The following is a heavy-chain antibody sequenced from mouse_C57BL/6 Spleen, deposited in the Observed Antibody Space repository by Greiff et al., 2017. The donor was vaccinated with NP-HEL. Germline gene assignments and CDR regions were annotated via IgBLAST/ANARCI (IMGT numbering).Heavy chain of an antibody. CDR2: ISSGSSTI. CDR1: GFTFSDYG. V-gene: IGHV5-17*01. Sequence: EVMLVESGGGLVKPGGSLKLSCAASGFTFSDYGMHWVRQAPEKGLEWVAYISSGSSTIYYADTVKGRFTISRDNAKNTLFLQMTSLRSEDTAMYYCATGYYDSLDYWGQGTTLTVSS. CDR3: ATGYYDSLDY. D-gene: IGHD2-4*01. J-gene: IGHJ2*01.